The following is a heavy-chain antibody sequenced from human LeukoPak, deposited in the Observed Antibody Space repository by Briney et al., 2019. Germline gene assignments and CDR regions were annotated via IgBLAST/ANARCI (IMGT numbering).Heavy chain of an antibody. CDR1: GYTFTSYG. D-gene: IGHD5-12*01. CDR2: ISAYNGNT. CDR3: ARGEQWLRLSDY. Sequence: ASVKVSCKASGYTFTSYGISWVRQAPGQGLEWMGWISAYNGNTNYAQKLQGRVTMTRNTSISTAYMELSSLRSEDTAVYYCARGEQWLRLSDYWGQGTLVTVSS. V-gene: IGHV1-18*01. J-gene: IGHJ4*02.